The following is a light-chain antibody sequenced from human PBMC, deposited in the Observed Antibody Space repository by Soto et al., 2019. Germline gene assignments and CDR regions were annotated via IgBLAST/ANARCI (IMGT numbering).Light chain of an antibody. CDR2: GAS. J-gene: IGKJ5*01. CDR1: QSVRSSY. CDR3: QQDGSLIT. Sequence: SPYTLSLSPGERATLSCRVSQSVRSSYLAWYQQKPGQAPSLLISGASRRATGIPERFSGSGSGTDFTLTISRLEPEDFAVYYCQQDGSLITFGQGTRLEIK. V-gene: IGKV3-20*01.